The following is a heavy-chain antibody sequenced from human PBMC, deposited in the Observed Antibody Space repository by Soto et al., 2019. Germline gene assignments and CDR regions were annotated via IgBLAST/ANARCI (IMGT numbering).Heavy chain of an antibody. CDR3: ATPLRYFDWALSY. CDR1: GFTFSNAW. CDR2: IKSKTDGGTT. V-gene: IGHV3-15*01. Sequence: PGGSLRLSCAASGFTFSNAWMSWVRQAPGKGLEWVGRIKSKTDGGTTDYAAPVKGRFTISRDDSKNTLYLQMNSLKTEDTAVYYCATPLRYFDWALSYWGQGTLVTVSS. D-gene: IGHD3-9*01. J-gene: IGHJ4*02.